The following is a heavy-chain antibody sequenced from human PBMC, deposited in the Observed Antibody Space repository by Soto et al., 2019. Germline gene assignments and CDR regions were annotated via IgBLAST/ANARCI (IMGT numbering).Heavy chain of an antibody. Sequence: EVHLLESGGGLVQPGGSLRLSCAASGFTFSRYTMSWVRQAPGKAMEWVSGISAPGESAYYPDSVKARFTSSRDNSKHTLGLQMNSLRAEDKAVYYCAKDGGLVGTADAFDIWGQGTMVTVSS. J-gene: IGHJ3*02. CDR3: AKDGGLVGTADAFDI. CDR2: ISAPGESA. D-gene: IGHD2-15*01. CDR1: GFTFSRYT. V-gene: IGHV3-23*01.